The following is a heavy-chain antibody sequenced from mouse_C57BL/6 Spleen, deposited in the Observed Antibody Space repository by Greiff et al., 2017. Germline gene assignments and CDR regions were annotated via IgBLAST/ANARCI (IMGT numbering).Heavy chain of an antibody. V-gene: IGHV1-66*01. Sequence: QVQLQQSGPELVKPGASVKISCKASGYSFTSYYIHWVKQRPGQGLEWIGWIYPGSGNTKYNEKFKGKATLTADTSSSTAYMQLSSLTSEDSAVYYCARSTHYSNYRYYFDYWGQGTTLTVSS. CDR3: ARSTHYSNYRYYFDY. D-gene: IGHD2-5*01. CDR1: GYSFTSYY. J-gene: IGHJ2*01. CDR2: IYPGSGNT.